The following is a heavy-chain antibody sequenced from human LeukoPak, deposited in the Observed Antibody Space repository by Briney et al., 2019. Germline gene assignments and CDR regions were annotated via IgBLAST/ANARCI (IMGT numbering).Heavy chain of an antibody. V-gene: IGHV1-46*01. CDR1: GYTFTSYA. CDR2: INPSGGST. J-gene: IGHJ4*02. CDR3: ARELGYCGGDCYLGVDY. Sequence: ASVKVSCKASGYTFTSYAMNWVRQAPGQGLEWLGIINPSGGSTSYAQKFQGRVTMTRDTSTSTVYMELSSLRSEDTAVYYCARELGYCGGDCYLGVDYWGQGTLVTVSS. D-gene: IGHD2-21*02.